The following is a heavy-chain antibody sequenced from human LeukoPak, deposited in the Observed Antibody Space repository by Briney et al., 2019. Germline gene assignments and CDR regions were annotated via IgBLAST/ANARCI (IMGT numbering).Heavy chain of an antibody. CDR3: ARHIGYCSSTSCYAFDI. CDR2: IYHSGST. V-gene: IGHV4-38-2*01. D-gene: IGHD2-2*01. J-gene: IGHJ3*02. CDR1: GYSISSGYY. Sequence: SETLSLTCAVSGYSISSGYYWGWIRQPPGKGLEWIGSIYHSGSTYYNPSLKSRVTISVDTSKNQFSLKLSSATAADTAVYYCARHIGYCSSTSCYAFDIWGQGTMVTVSS.